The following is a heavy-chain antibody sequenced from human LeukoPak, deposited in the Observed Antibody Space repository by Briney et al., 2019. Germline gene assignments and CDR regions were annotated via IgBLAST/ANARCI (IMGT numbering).Heavy chain of an antibody. CDR3: VRDGAFDI. CDR1: GYTFTGYY. Sequence: ASVKVSCKASGYTFTGYYMHWVRQAPGQGLEWMGWINPNSGDTNYAQKFQGRVTMTRDTSISTAYVDLSRLRSDDTAVYYCVRDGAFDIWGQGTMVTVSS. V-gene: IGHV1-2*02. CDR2: INPNSGDT. J-gene: IGHJ3*02.